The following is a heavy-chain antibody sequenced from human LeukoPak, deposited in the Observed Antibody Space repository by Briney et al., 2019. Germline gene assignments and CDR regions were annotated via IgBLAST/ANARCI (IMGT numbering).Heavy chain of an antibody. CDR2: IYYSGST. CDR1: GDSITISSYY. D-gene: IGHD3-16*02. Sequence: PSETLSLTCTVSGDSITISSYYWRWIRQHPWKGLEWIGYIYYSGSTYYNPSLKSRVAISLDTSKNQFSLKLSSVTAADTAVYYCARWCDYVWGSYPEAPYYFDYWGQGTLVTVSS. J-gene: IGHJ4*02. CDR3: ARWCDYVWGSYPEAPYYFDY. V-gene: IGHV4-31*03.